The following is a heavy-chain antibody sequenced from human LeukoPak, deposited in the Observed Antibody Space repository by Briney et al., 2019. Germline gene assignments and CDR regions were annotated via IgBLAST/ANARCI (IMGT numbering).Heavy chain of an antibody. Sequence: PGGSLRLSCGASGFTFSSYWMSWVRQAPGKGLEWVANIKTDGSEKYYVDSVKGRFTISRDNAKNSLYLQMNSLRAEDTAVYYCARDNTGYFPWGQGTLVIVSS. CDR3: ARDNTGYFP. V-gene: IGHV3-7*03. CDR2: IKTDGSEK. J-gene: IGHJ5*02. CDR1: GFTFSSYW. D-gene: IGHD3-9*01.